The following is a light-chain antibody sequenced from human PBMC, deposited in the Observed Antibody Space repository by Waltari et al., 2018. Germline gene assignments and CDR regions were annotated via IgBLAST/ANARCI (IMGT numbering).Light chain of an antibody. CDR3: AAWDDILKGVL. Sequence: QSVLTQPPSASGTPGQRITLSCSGSSSNIGRASVTWYQQLPGTAPKLLVYNDNERPPGVPDRFSGSKSGTSASLAISGLQSEDEADYFCAAWDDILKGVLFGGGTRLTVL. CDR1: SSNIGRAS. CDR2: NDN. V-gene: IGLV1-44*01. J-gene: IGLJ2*01.